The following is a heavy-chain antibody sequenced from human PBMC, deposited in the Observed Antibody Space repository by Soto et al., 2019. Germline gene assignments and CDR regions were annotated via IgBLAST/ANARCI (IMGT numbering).Heavy chain of an antibody. CDR3: ARGPSVDKVDY. J-gene: IGHJ4*02. Sequence: QVQLQESGPILVKPSQTLSLTCTVSGGSISSVYDYWSWIRQSPDKGLEWIGDIYDGGSTSNNPSLTSRVTISVDTSKNQFALQLRSVTSADTAVYCCARGPSVDKVDYWGQGTLVTVSS. V-gene: IGHV4-30-4*01. CDR1: GGSISSVYDY. CDR2: IYDGGST. D-gene: IGHD2-21*01.